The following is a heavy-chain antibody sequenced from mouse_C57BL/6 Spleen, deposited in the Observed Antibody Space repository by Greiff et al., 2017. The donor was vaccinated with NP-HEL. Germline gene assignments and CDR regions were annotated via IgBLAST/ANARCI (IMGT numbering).Heavy chain of an antibody. D-gene: IGHD1-1*01. CDR1: GFNINDYY. CDR3: ARALPLRGYATDY. V-gene: IGHV14-2*01. CDR2: IDPEVGET. J-gene: IGHJ4*01. Sequence: VQLQQSGAELVKPGASVKLSCTASGFNINDYYMHWVKQRTEQGLEWIGRIDPEVGETKSAPKFQGKAPLTADPPSNTAYLLPSVLTSEDTAVYYCARALPLRGYATDYWGQGTSVTVAS.